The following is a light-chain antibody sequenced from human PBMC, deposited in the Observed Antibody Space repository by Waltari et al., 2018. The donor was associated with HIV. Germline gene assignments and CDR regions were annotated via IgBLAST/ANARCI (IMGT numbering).Light chain of an antibody. CDR3: QQVNMPFT. J-gene: IGKJ3*01. V-gene: IGKV1-9*01. CDR1: QGISTY. Sequence: DIQLTQSPSFLSASVGDRVTVTCRAGQGISTYLAWYQQKPGKAPKLLIYAASTLQTGVPSRFSGSGSGTEFTLTISSLQPEDVATYYCQQVNMPFTFGTGTKVDIK. CDR2: AAS.